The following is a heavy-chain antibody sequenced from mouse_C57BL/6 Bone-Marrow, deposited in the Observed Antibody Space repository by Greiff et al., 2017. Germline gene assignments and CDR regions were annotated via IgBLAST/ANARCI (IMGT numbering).Heavy chain of an antibody. CDR2: INPGSGGS. Sequence: QVQLQQSGAELVRPGTSVKVSCKASGYAFTNYLIEWVKQRPGQGLEWIGVINPGSGGSKYNEKFKGKATLTADKSSSTAYMQLSSLTSEDSAGYFCARSGYYGPWFAYWGQGTLVTVSA. CDR3: ARSGYYGPWFAY. V-gene: IGHV1-54*01. J-gene: IGHJ3*01. D-gene: IGHD2-1*01. CDR1: GYAFTNYL.